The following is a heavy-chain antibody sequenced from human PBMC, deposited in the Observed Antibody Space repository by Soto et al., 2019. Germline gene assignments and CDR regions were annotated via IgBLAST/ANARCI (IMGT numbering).Heavy chain of an antibody. J-gene: IGHJ4*02. CDR2: ISSSGSTI. V-gene: IGHV3-48*03. Sequence: GSLRLSCAASGFTFSSYEMNWVRQAPGKGLEWVSYISSSGSTIYYADSVKGRLTISRDNAKNSLYLQMNSLRAEDTAVYYCARIAAAGTGDFDYWGQGTLVTVSS. CDR1: GFTFSSYE. CDR3: ARIAAAGTGDFDY. D-gene: IGHD6-13*01.